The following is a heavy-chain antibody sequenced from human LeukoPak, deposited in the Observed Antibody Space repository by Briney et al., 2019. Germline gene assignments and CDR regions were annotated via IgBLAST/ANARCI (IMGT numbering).Heavy chain of an antibody. D-gene: IGHD6-19*01. J-gene: IGHJ6*03. CDR2: INTNTGNP. Sequence: GASVKVSCKASGYTFTSCAMNWVRQAPGQGLEWMGWINTNTGNPTYAQGFTGRFVFSLDTSVSTAYLQISSLKAEDTAVYYCASSGPYYYYYYYMDVWGKGTTVAVSS. CDR3: ASSGPYYYYYYYMDV. V-gene: IGHV7-4-1*02. CDR1: GYTFTSCA.